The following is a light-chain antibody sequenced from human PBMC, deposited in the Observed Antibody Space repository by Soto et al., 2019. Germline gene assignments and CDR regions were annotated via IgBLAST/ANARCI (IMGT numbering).Light chain of an antibody. V-gene: IGLV6-57*04. CDR3: QSYDSSNVV. Sequence: FMLTQPHSVSESPGKTVTISCTRSSGSIASNYVQWYQQRPGSVPTTVIYEDNQRPSGVPDRFSGSIDSSSNSASLTISGLKTEDEADYYCQSYDSSNVVFGGGTKLTVL. CDR1: SGSIASNY. J-gene: IGLJ2*01. CDR2: EDN.